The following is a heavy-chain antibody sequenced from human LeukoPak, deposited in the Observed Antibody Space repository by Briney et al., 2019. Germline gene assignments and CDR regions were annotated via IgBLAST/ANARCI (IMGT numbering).Heavy chain of an antibody. CDR1: GGSFIGYY. Sequence: PSETLSLTCAVYGGSFIGYYWSWIRQPPGKGLEWIGEINHSGSTNYNPSLKSRVTISVDTSKNQFSLKLSSVTAADTAVYYCARELPRAARYYYYYYYMDVWGKGTTVTVSS. D-gene: IGHD6-6*01. V-gene: IGHV4-34*01. CDR3: ARELPRAARYYYYYYYMDV. CDR2: INHSGST. J-gene: IGHJ6*03.